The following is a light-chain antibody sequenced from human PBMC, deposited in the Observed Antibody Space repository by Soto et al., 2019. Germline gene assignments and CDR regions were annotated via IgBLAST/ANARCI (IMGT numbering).Light chain of an antibody. CDR2: AAS. CDR3: QQSYSTPIT. CDR1: QSISSY. Sequence: DIEMTKSTSSLSASVGDRVTITCRASQSISSYLNWYQQKPGKAPKLLIYAASSLQSGVPSRFSGSGSGTDFTLTISSLQPEDFATYYCQQSYSTPITFGQGTRLEIK. J-gene: IGKJ5*01. V-gene: IGKV1-39*01.